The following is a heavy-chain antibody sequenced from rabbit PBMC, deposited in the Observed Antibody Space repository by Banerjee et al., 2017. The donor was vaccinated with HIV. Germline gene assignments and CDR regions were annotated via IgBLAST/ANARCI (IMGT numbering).Heavy chain of an antibody. CDR1: GIDFSRSFW. D-gene: IGHD1-1*01. V-gene: IGHV1S43*01. J-gene: IGHJ2*01. CDR3: ARGYASSSGYYPDAFDP. Sequence: QEHLVESGGGLVTLGGSLKLTCKASGIDFSRSFWISWVRQTPGKGLEWIGCIYPTYGATDYANWVNGRFTISLDNAQNTVFLQMTSLTAADTATYFCARGYASSSGYYPDAFDPWGPGTLVTVS. CDR2: IYPTYGAT.